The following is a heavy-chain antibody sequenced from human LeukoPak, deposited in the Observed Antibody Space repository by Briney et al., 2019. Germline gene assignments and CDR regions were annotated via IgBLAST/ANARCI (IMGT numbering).Heavy chain of an antibody. J-gene: IGHJ5*02. CDR2: MNPNSGNT. V-gene: IGHV1-8*02. CDR3: AEAAGGGFDP. D-gene: IGHD6-13*01. CDR1: GGTFSSYA. Sequence: ASVKVSCKASGGTFSSYAISWVRQATGQGLEWMGWMNPNSGNTGYAQKFQGRVTMTRNTSISTAYMELSSLRSEDTAVYYCAEAAGGGFDPWGQGTLVTVSS.